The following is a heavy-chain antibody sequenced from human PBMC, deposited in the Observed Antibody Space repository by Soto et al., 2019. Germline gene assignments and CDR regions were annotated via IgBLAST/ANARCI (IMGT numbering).Heavy chain of an antibody. CDR3: ARAMGSSGYYPTDY. J-gene: IGHJ4*02. D-gene: IGHD3-22*01. Sequence: GGSLRLSCAASGFTFSSYAMSLGRQAPGKGLEWVSSILSSGTYIYYADSVKGRFTISRDNAKNSLYLQMNSLRAEDTAVYYCARAMGSSGYYPTDYGGQGTLVTVSS. V-gene: IGHV3-21*01. CDR2: ILSSGTYI. CDR1: GFTFSSYA.